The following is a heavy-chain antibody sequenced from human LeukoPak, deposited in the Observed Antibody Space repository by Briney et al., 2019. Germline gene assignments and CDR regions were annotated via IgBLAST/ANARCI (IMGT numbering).Heavy chain of an antibody. V-gene: IGHV3-21*01. Sequence: GGSLRLSCAVSGFTFGNYAMSWVRQAPMKGLECVSSIGTDGSYIYYADSVQGRFTISRDNAKNSLYLQMNSLTAEDTAVYYCARKMKTGDRVGTFDIWGQGTMVTVSS. J-gene: IGHJ3*02. CDR3: ARKMKTGDRVGTFDI. D-gene: IGHD1-1*01. CDR2: IGTDGSYI. CDR1: GFTFGNYA.